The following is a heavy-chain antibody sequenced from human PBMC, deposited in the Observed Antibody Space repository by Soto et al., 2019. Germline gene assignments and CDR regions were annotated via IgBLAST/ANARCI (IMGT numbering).Heavy chain of an antibody. Sequence: QVQLVQSGAEVKKPGSSVKVSCKASGGTFSSYAISWVRQAPGQGLEWMGGIIPIFGTANYAQKFQGRVTITADESTSTAYMELSSLRSEDTAVYYCARVTSPRDGSNSGRFDYWGQGTLVTVSS. CDR3: ARVTSPRDGSNSGRFDY. J-gene: IGHJ4*02. V-gene: IGHV1-69*12. CDR2: IIPIFGTA. D-gene: IGHD3-10*01. CDR1: GGTFSSYA.